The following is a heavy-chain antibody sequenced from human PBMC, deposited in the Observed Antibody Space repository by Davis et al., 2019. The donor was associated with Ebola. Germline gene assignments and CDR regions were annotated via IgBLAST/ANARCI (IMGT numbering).Heavy chain of an antibody. Sequence: GESLKISCAASGFTFSRYSMNWVRQAPGQGLEWVSSISSSSSYIYYADSVKGRFTISRDNAKNSLYLQMNSLRVEDTAVYYCAPGSIAADYWAQGTLVTVSS. D-gene: IGHD6-6*01. CDR1: GFTFSRYS. V-gene: IGHV3-21*01. J-gene: IGHJ4*02. CDR3: APGSIAADY. CDR2: ISSSSSYI.